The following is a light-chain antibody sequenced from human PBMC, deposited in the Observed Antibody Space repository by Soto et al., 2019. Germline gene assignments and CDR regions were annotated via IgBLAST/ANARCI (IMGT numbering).Light chain of an antibody. Sequence: QSVLTQPPSVSAAPGQKVTISCSGSSSNIGNNYVSWYQQLPGTAPKLLIYDNDKRPSGIPDRFSGSKSGTSATLGITGLQTGDEDDYYCGTWDNSLSGGVFGGGTKLTVL. CDR3: GTWDNSLSGGV. CDR2: DND. CDR1: SSNIGNNY. V-gene: IGLV1-51*01. J-gene: IGLJ3*02.